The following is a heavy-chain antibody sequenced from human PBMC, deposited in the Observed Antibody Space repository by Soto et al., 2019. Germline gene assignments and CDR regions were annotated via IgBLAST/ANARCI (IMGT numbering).Heavy chain of an antibody. CDR3: ARARTMVRGVIILMPPANKDYGMDV. CDR2: IYYSGST. V-gene: IGHV4-61*01. D-gene: IGHD3-10*01. Sequence: SETLSLTCTVSGGSVSSGSYYWSWIRQPPGKGLEWIGYIYYSGSTNYNPSLKSRVTISVDTSKNQFSLKLSSVTAADTAVYYCARARTMVRGVIILMPPANKDYGMDVWGQGTTVTVSS. J-gene: IGHJ6*02. CDR1: GGSVSSGSYY.